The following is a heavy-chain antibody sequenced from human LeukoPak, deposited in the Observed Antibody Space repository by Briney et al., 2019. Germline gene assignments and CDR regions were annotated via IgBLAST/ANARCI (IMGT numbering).Heavy chain of an antibody. Sequence: ASVKVSCKASGYTFTSYDINWVRQATGQGREWMGWKNPNSGNTGYAQKFQGRVTMTRNTSISTAYMELSSLRSEDTAVYYCASKAPDSCGSHDAFDIWGQGTMVNVSS. V-gene: IGHV1-8*01. J-gene: IGHJ3*02. CDR3: ASKAPDSCGSHDAFDI. CDR1: GYTFTSYD. D-gene: IGHD3-22*01. CDR2: KNPNSGNT.